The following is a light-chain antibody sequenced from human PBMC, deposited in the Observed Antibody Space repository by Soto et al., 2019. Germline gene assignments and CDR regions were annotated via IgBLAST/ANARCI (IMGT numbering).Light chain of an antibody. CDR3: QQYGSSPSYT. V-gene: IGKV3-20*01. J-gene: IGKJ2*01. CDR1: QSVSSSSY. CDR2: GAT. Sequence: EIVLTQSPGTLSLSPGERATLSCRASQSVSSSSYLAWYQQKPGQAPRLLIYGATSSATGIPDRFSGSGSGTDFTLTISRLEPEDFAVYYCQQYGSSPSYTFGQGTKLEIK.